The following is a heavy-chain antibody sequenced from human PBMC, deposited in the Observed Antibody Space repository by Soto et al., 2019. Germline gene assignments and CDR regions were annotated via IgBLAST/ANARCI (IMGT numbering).Heavy chain of an antibody. CDR2: ISGSGGST. CDR1: GFTFSSYG. D-gene: IGHD6-19*01. Sequence: GGSLRLSCAASGFTFSSYGMSWVRQAPGKGLEWVSAISGSGGSTYYADSVKGRFTISRDNSKNTLYLQMNSLRAEDTAVYYCAKRKLPVPGNYFFDYWGQGTLVTVSA. V-gene: IGHV3-23*01. J-gene: IGHJ4*02. CDR3: AKRKLPVPGNYFFDY.